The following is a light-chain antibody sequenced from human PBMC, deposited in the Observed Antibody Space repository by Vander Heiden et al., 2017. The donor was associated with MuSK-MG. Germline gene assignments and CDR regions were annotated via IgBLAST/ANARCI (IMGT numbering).Light chain of an antibody. CDR3: QQYDNHPLT. V-gene: IGKV1-33*01. Sequence: DIQMTQSPSSLSTSVGDRVTITCQASQDISKFLNWYQQKPGKAPKLLIYDASNLEVGVPSRFSGSGSGTDFTFTISSLQPEDIATYYCQQYDNHPLTFGGGTKVEIK. CDR2: DAS. CDR1: QDISKF. J-gene: IGKJ4*01.